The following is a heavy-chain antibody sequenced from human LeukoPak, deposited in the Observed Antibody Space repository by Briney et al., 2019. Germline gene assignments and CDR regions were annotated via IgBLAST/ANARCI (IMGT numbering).Heavy chain of an antibody. CDR3: ASGIAAAHYLNPIFDY. CDR2: IKQDGSEK. CDR1: GFTFSSYR. J-gene: IGHJ4*02. D-gene: IGHD6-13*01. V-gene: IGHV3-7*01. Sequence: PGGSLRLSCAASGFTFSSYRMSWVRQAPGKGLEWVASIKQDGSEKYYVDSVKGRFTISRDNAKNSLYLQMNSLRAEDTAVYYCASGIAAAHYLNPIFDYWGQGTLVTVSS.